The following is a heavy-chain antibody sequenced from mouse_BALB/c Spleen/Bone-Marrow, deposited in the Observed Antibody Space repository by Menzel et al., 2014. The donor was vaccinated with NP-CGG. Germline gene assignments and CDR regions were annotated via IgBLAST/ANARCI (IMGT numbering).Heavy chain of an antibody. CDR3: ARDYYGSSFDY. CDR1: GFTFSSYG. J-gene: IGHJ2*01. D-gene: IGHD1-1*01. CDR2: INSNGGST. V-gene: IGHV5-6-3*01. Sequence: EVHLVESGGGLVQPGGSLKLSCAASGFTFSSYGMSWVRQTPDKRLELVATINSNGGSTYYPDSVKGRFTISRDNAKNTLYLQMSSLKSEDTAMYYCARDYYGSSFDYWGQGTTPTVSS.